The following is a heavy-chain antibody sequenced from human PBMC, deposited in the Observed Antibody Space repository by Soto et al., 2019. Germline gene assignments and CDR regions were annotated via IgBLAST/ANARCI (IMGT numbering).Heavy chain of an antibody. CDR3: ARVSPTYYYDSSGYSEPFEY. Sequence: NPQHPGKGREWIGYIYSSGSTNYNPSLKSRVTISVDTSKNQFSLKLSSVTAADTAVYYCARVSPTYYYDSSGYSEPFEYWGQGTLVTVSS. D-gene: IGHD3-22*01. V-gene: IGHV4-59*01. J-gene: IGHJ4*02. CDR2: IYSSGST.